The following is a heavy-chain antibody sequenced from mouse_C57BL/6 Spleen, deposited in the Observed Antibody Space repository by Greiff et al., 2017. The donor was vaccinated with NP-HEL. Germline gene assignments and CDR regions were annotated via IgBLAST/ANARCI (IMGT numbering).Heavy chain of an antibody. Sequence: EVMLVESGGDLVKPGGSLKLSCAASGFTFSSYGMSWVRQTPDKRLEWVATISSGGSYTYYPDSVKGRFTLSRDNAKNTLYLQMSSLKSEDTAMYYCARQLRPPNYYAMDYWGQGTSVTVSS. J-gene: IGHJ4*01. D-gene: IGHD3-2*02. CDR2: ISSGGSYT. CDR1: GFTFSSYG. CDR3: ARQLRPPNYYAMDY. V-gene: IGHV5-6*01.